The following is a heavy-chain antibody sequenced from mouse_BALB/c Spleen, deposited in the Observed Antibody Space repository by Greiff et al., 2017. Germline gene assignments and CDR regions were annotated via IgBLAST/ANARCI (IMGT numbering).Heavy chain of an antibody. CDR1: GYTFTSYW. V-gene: IGHV1-69*02. Sequence: VQLQQPGAELVKPGASVKLSCKASGYTFTSYWMHWVKQRPGQGLEWIGEIDPSDSYTNYNQKFKGKATLTVDKSSSTAYMQLSSLTSEDSAVYYCARSTVAPFAYWGQGTLVTVSA. J-gene: IGHJ3*01. CDR2: IDPSDSYT. CDR3: ARSTVAPFAY. D-gene: IGHD1-1*01.